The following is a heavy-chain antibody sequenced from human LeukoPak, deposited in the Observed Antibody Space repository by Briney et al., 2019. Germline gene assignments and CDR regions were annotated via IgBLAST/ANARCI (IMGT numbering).Heavy chain of an antibody. Sequence: PGGSLRLSCAASGFTFSSYGMHWVRQAPGKGLEWVAVIWYDGSNKYYADSVKGRFTISRDNSKNTLYLQMNSLRAEDTAVYYCARTYYYDSSGSAFDIWGQGTMVTVSS. V-gene: IGHV3-33*01. J-gene: IGHJ3*02. CDR3: ARTYYYDSSGSAFDI. D-gene: IGHD3-22*01. CDR2: IWYDGSNK. CDR1: GFTFSSYG.